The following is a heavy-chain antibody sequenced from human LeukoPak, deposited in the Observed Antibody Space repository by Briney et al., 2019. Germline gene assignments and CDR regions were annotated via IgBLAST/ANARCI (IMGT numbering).Heavy chain of an antibody. D-gene: IGHD2-21*01. V-gene: IGHV4-61*02. Sequence: SETLSLTCTVSGGSISSGSDYWSWIRQPAGKGLEWIGRIYTSGSTNYNPSLKSRVTMSLDTPKNRFSLKLTSVTAADTAVYYCAAHITAGNWFDPWGQGTLVTVSS. CDR2: IYTSGST. CDR3: AAHITAGNWFDP. CDR1: GGSISSGSDY. J-gene: IGHJ5*02.